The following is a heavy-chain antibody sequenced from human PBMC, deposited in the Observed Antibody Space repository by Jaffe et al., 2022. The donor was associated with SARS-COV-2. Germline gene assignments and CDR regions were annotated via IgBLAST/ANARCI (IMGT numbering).Heavy chain of an antibody. Sequence: QITLKESGPTLVKPTQTLTLTCSFSGFSLSSNGEGVGWIRQPPGKALEWLALIYWDDDKRYSPSLNNRLTITKDTSKNQVVLTMANMDPVDTATYYCAHRDANNRGDYWGQGTLVTVSS. CDR1: GFSLSSNGEG. J-gene: IGHJ4*02. V-gene: IGHV2-5*02. CDR2: IYWDDDK. D-gene: IGHD2-2*01. CDR3: AHRDANNRGDY.